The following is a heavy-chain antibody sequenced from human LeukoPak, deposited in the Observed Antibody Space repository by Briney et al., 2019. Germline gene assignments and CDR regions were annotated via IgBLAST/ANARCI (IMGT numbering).Heavy chain of an antibody. J-gene: IGHJ4*02. Sequence: SETLSLTCTVSGGSISGYNWTWIRQPPGKGLEWIGEINHSGSTDYNPSLKSRVTISVDTSKNQFSLKVSSVTAADTAVYYCARPSGTTPFKRFDYWGQGALVTVSS. CDR3: ARPSGTTPFKRFDY. CDR1: GGSISGYN. CDR2: INHSGST. D-gene: IGHD1-7*01. V-gene: IGHV4-34*01.